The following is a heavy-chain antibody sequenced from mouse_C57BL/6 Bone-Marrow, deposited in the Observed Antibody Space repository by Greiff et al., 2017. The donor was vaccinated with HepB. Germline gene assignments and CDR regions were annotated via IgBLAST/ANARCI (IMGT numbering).Heavy chain of an antibody. CDR1: GYTFTSYG. D-gene: IGHD1-1*01. CDR3: ALYGSEYFDY. J-gene: IGHJ2*01. V-gene: IGHV1-81*01. Sequence: QVQLKQSGAELARPGASVKLSCKASGYTFTSYGISWVKQRTGQGLEWIGEIYPRSGNTYYNGKFKGKATLTADKSSSTAYMELRSLTSEDSAVYFCALYGSEYFDYWGQGTTLTVSS. CDR2: IYPRSGNT.